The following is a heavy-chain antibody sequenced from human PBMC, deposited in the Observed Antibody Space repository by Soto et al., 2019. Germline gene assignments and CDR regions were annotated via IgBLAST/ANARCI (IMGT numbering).Heavy chain of an antibody. J-gene: IGHJ4*02. CDR1: GFTFSSYS. V-gene: IGHV3-21*01. D-gene: IGHD4-17*01. CDR3: ATSTVTRYYFDY. Sequence: GGSLRLSCAASGFTFSSYSMNWVRQAPGKGLEWVSSISSSSSYIYYADSVKGRFTISRDNAKNSLYLQMNSLRAEDTAVYYCATSTVTRYYFDYWGQGTLVTVSS. CDR2: ISSSSSYI.